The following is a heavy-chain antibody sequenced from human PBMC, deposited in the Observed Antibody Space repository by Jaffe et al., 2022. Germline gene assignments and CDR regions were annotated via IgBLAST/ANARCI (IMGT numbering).Heavy chain of an antibody. V-gene: IGHV4-61*02. CDR2: IYTSGST. Sequence: QVQLQESGPGLVKPSQTLSLTCTVSGGSISSGSYYWSWIRQPAGKGLEWIGRIYTSGSTNYNPSLKSRVTISVDTSKNQFSLKLSSVTAADTAVYYCARDSGSPGFDYWGQGTLVTVSS. CDR1: GGSISSGSYY. D-gene: IGHD1-26*01. J-gene: IGHJ4*02. CDR3: ARDSGSPGFDY.